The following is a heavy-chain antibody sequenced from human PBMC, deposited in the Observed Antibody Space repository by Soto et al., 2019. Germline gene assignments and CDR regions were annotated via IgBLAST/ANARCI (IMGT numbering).Heavy chain of an antibody. J-gene: IGHJ4*02. Sequence: LRLSCAASGFTFSSYGMHWVRQAPGKGLEWVAVISYDGSNKYYADSVKGRFTISRDNSKNTLYLQMNSLRAEDTAVYYCATSGSYYDYWGQGTLVTVSS. CDR2: ISYDGSNK. V-gene: IGHV3-30*03. D-gene: IGHD1-26*01. CDR1: GFTFSSYG. CDR3: ATSGSYYDY.